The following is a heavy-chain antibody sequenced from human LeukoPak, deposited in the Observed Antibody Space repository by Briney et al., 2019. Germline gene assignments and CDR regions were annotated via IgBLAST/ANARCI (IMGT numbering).Heavy chain of an antibody. Sequence: PGGSLRLSCAASGFTFSSYAMSWVRQAPEKGLEWVSAISGSGGSTYYADSVKGRFTISRDNSKNTLYLQMNSLRAEDTAVYYCAKGGLRSESSAGIDYWGQGTLVTVSS. D-gene: IGHD1-26*01. V-gene: IGHV3-23*01. CDR1: GFTFSSYA. CDR3: AKGGLRSESSAGIDY. CDR2: ISGSGGST. J-gene: IGHJ4*02.